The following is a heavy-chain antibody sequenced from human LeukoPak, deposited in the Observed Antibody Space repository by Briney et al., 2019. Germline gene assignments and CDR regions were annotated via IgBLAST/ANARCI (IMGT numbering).Heavy chain of an antibody. CDR1: GFTFSNSW. CDR2: IKPDGSAQ. CDR3: ANGGTYRSGP. Sequence: GGSLRLSCAASGFTFSNSWMSWVRQAPGKGLEWVATIKPDGSAQYYVDSVKGRFTISRDNAKNSLFLQINSLRAEDTAVYYCANGGTYRSGPWGQGTLVTVSS. J-gene: IGHJ5*02. D-gene: IGHD2-15*01. V-gene: IGHV3-7*01.